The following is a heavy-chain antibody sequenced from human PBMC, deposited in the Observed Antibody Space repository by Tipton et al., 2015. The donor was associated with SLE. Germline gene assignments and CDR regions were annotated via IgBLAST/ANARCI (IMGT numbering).Heavy chain of an antibody. CDR3: ARGAVQFLEVLGF. CDR2: INPNTGGT. Sequence: QLVQSGAEVKKPGASVKVSCKASGYTFTGYYLHWVRQAPGQGLEWMGWINPNTGGTNYEQKFQGRVAMTRDTSINTVYMDLSRLTSDDTAVYYCARGAVQFLEVLGFWGQGTLVSVSS. D-gene: IGHD3-3*01. V-gene: IGHV1-2*02. CDR1: GYTFTGYY. J-gene: IGHJ4*02.